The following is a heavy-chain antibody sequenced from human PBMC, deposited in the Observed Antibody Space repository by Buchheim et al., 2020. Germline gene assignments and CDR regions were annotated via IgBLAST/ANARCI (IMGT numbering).Heavy chain of an antibody. CDR3: ASHVDIVATIHWGMDV. J-gene: IGHJ6*02. V-gene: IGHV3-66*04. CDR1: GFTVSSNY. CDR2: IYSGGST. Sequence: EVQLVESGGGLVQPGGSLRLSCAASGFTVSSNYMSWVRQAPGKGLEWVAVIYSGGSTYYADSVKGRFTITRANSKNTLYRQMNSLRAEDTAVYYCASHVDIVATIHWGMDVWGQGTT. D-gene: IGHD5-12*01.